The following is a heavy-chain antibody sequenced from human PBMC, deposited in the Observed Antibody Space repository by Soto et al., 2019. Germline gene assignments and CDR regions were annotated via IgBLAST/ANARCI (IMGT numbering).Heavy chain of an antibody. CDR2: ISSSSSYI. CDR3: ARDLGIVRRANNCFGP. Sequence: NWWRQSPVKGLDWVSSISSSSSYIYYADAAKGRFTISRDNAKNTLYLQMNSLRAEATAVYYCARDLGIVRRANNCFGP. D-gene: IGHD3-10*02. J-gene: IGHJ5*02. V-gene: IGHV3-21*01.